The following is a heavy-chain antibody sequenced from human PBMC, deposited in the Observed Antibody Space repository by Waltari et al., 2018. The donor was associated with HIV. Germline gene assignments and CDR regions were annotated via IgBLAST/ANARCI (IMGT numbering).Heavy chain of an antibody. CDR1: GGSISSSSYY. J-gene: IGHJ4*02. CDR2: IYYSGST. Sequence: QLQLQESGPGLVKPSETLSLTCTVSGGSISSSSYYWGWLRQPPGKGLEWIGSIYYSGSTYYNPSLKSRVTISVDTSKNQFSLKLSSVTAADTAVYYCARGTGSGSYFWILHDYWGQGTLVTVSS. D-gene: IGHD1-26*01. CDR3: ARGTGSGSYFWILHDY. V-gene: IGHV4-39*01.